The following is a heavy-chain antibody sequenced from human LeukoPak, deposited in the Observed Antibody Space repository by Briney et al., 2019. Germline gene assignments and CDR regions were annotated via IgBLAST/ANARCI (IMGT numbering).Heavy chain of an antibody. CDR1: GYTLTELS. J-gene: IGHJ4*02. V-gene: IGHV1-24*01. CDR2: FDPEYGEI. D-gene: IGHD5-18*01. Sequence: ASVKVSCKVSGYTLTELSIHWVRQAPGKGLEWMGGFDPEYGEIIYAQKFQGRVTMTEDTSTDTAYMELSSLRSEDTAMYYCATDLATAMVKDQSNYWGQGTLVTLSS. CDR3: ATDLATAMVKDQSNY.